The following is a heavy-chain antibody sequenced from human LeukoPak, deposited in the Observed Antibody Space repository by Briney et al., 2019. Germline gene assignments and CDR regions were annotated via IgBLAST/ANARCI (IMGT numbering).Heavy chain of an antibody. V-gene: IGHV3-23*01. CDR1: EFSFSAYA. CDR2: ITNSDGRT. D-gene: IGHD6-19*01. Sequence: GGSLRLSCAASEFSFSAYAMNWVRQAPGKGLEWVSGITNSDGRTYYADSVTGRFTISRDNSKNTLFLQMNSLRAEDTAVYYCAKELGSGWYPLDSWGQGTLVTVSS. CDR3: AKELGSGWYPLDS. J-gene: IGHJ4*02.